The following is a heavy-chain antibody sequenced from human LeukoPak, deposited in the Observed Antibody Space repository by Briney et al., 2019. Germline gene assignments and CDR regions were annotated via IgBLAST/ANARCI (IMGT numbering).Heavy chain of an antibody. Sequence: GGTLRLSCAASGFTFSSYGMSWVRQAPGKGLEWVANIKQDGSEKYYVDSVKGRFTISRDNAKNSLYLQMNSLRAEDTAVYYCARSDYYDTSFDYWGQGTLVTVSS. CDR3: ARSDYYDTSFDY. CDR1: GFTFSSYG. CDR2: IKQDGSEK. D-gene: IGHD3-22*01. V-gene: IGHV3-7*01. J-gene: IGHJ4*02.